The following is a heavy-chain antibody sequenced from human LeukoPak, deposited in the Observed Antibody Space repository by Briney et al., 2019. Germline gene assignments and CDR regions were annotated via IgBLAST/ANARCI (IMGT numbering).Heavy chain of an antibody. D-gene: IGHD3-22*01. CDR3: ARSTYYYDSSGYYYCDAFDI. V-gene: IGHV1-69*13. CDR2: IIPIFGTA. CDR1: GGTFSSYA. J-gene: IGHJ3*02. Sequence: SVKVSCKASGGTFSSYAISWVRQAPGQGLEWMGGIIPIFGTANYAQKFQGRVTITADESTSTAYMELSSLRSEDTAVYYCARSTYYYDSSGYYYCDAFDIWGQGTMVTVSS.